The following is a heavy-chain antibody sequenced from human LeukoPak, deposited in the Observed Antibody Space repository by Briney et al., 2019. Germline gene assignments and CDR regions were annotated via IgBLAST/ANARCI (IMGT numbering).Heavy chain of an antibody. CDR3: ARLAVLPYFDY. Sequence: GGSLRLSCAASGFTFSSYAMSWVRQAPGKGLEWVSAISGSGGSTYYADSVKGRFTISRDNAKNSLYLQMNSLRAEDTAVYYCARLAVLPYFDYWGQGTLVTVSS. V-gene: IGHV3-23*01. CDR2: ISGSGGST. D-gene: IGHD6-19*01. CDR1: GFTFSSYA. J-gene: IGHJ4*02.